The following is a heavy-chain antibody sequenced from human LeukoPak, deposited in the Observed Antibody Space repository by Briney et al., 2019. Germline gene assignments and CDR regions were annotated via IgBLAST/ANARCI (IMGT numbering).Heavy chain of an antibody. D-gene: IGHD6-13*01. V-gene: IGHV4-59*01. Sequence: PSETLSLTCTVSGGSISSYYWSWIRQPPGKGLEWIGYIYYSGSTNYNPSLKSRVTISVDTSKNQFSLKLSSVTAADTAVYYCARGSWSRFDYQGQGTLVTVSS. J-gene: IGHJ4*02. CDR1: GGSISSYY. CDR2: IYYSGST. CDR3: ARGSWSRFDY.